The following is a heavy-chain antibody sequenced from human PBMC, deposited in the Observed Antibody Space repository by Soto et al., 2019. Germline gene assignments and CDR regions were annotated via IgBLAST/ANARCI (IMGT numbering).Heavy chain of an antibody. Sequence: PGESLKISCHGSGYTFFSFWIVWVRQVPGKGLEWVGRIDPGDSSATYSPTFQGHVTISADRSTRSAYLQWRSLRDSDTAIYFCARRYCSRADCYSDSWGQGSLVTVSS. D-gene: IGHD2-2*01. CDR2: IDPGDSSA. CDR1: GYTFFSFW. CDR3: ARRYCSRADCYSDS. J-gene: IGHJ4*02. V-gene: IGHV5-10-1*01.